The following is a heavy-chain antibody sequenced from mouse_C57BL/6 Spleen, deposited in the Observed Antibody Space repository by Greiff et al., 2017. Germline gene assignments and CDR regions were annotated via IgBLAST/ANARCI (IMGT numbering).Heavy chain of an antibody. D-gene: IGHD4-1*01. Sequence: QVQLQQSGPELVKPGASVQISCKASVYAFSSSWLNWVKQRPGKGLEWIGRIYPGDGDTNYNGKFKGKATLTADKSSSTAYMQLSSLTSEDSAVYFCARFYWDFYYFDYWGQGTTLTVSS. CDR1: VYAFSSSW. V-gene: IGHV1-82*01. CDR3: ARFYWDFYYFDY. CDR2: IYPGDGDT. J-gene: IGHJ2*01.